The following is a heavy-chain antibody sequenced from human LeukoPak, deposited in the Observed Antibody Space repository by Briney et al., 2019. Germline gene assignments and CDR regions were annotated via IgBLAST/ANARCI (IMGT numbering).Heavy chain of an antibody. CDR3: ARHRGGRFSESYCDF. CDR2: TYHTGNT. V-gene: IGHV4-59*08. Sequence: SETLSLTCSVSGASISGYFWRWIRQAPGKGLEWIGYTYHTGNTDYNPSLKSRVTISADTAKNQLSLRLSSVTAADTAVYYCARHRGGRFSESYCDFWGQGTLVTVSS. CDR1: GASISGYF. J-gene: IGHJ4*03. D-gene: IGHD5-12*01.